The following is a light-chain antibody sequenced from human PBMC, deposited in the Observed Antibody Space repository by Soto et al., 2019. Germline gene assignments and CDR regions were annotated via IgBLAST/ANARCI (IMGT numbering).Light chain of an antibody. CDR3: QQYYGLPLS. V-gene: IGKV4-1*01. CDR2: WAS. Sequence: DIVMTQSPDSLAVSLGERATINCKSSQSVLYSSNNKNYLAWYQQKPGQPPKLLIYWASTRESGVPDRFSGSGSGTDFTLTISSLQAEDVAVYYCQQYYGLPLSFGGGTKVDIK. J-gene: IGKJ4*01. CDR1: QSVLYSSNNKNY.